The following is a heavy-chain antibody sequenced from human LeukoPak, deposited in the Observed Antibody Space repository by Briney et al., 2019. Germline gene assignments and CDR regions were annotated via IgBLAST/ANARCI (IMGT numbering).Heavy chain of an antibody. Sequence: VKVSXKASRDMLNSDHIHWVRQAPGEGLEWMGVINAGGEDPKFAQNFQGRVDLTWDTSTNTIYMELARLRSEDTAVYYCTRAKVPPRPTWFGSWGQGTLVTVSS. CDR2: INAGGEDP. CDR1: RDMLNSDH. V-gene: IGHV1-46*02. CDR3: TRAKVPPRPTWFGS. D-gene: IGHD3-10*01. J-gene: IGHJ5*01.